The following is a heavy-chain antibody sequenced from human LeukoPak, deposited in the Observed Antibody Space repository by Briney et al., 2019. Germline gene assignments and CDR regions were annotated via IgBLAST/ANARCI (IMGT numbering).Heavy chain of an antibody. J-gene: IGHJ3*01. CDR1: GGTFSSYA. V-gene: IGHV1-69*04. CDR3: ASDVRGSYLVRSSFDL. D-gene: IGHD1-26*01. CDR2: IIPILGIA. Sequence: ASVKVSCKASGGTFSSYAISWVRQAPGQGLEWMGRIIPILGIANYAQKFEGRGTITAQKSTGTAYMQLSSLRYDDTAVYYCASDVRGSYLVRSSFDLWGQGPMVPVSS.